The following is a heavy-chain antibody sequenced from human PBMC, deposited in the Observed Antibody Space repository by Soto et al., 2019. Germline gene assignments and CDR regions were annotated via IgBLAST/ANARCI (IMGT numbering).Heavy chain of an antibody. CDR2: IYYSGST. V-gene: IGHV4-31*03. Sequence: QVQLQESGPGLVKPSQTLSLTCTVSGGSISSGGYYWSWIRQHPGKGLEWIGYIYYSGSTYYNPSLKSRVTISVDTSKNQFSLKLSSVTAADTAVYYCARGIRLGELFEEFFDYWGQGTLVTVSS. J-gene: IGHJ4*02. CDR3: ARGIRLGELFEEFFDY. D-gene: IGHD3-16*01. CDR1: GGSISSGGYY.